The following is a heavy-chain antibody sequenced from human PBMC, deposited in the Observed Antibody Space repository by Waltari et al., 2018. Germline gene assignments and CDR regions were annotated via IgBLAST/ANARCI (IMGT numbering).Heavy chain of an antibody. J-gene: IGHJ4*02. D-gene: IGHD6-13*01. CDR3: AREILYSSSWYYFDY. V-gene: IGHV4-59*11. Sequence: QVQLQESGPGLVKPSETLSLTCTVSGGSISSHYWSWIRQPPGKGLEWIGYIYYSGSTNYNPYLKSRVTISVDTSKNQFSLKLSSVTAADTAVYYCAREILYSSSWYYFDYWGQGTLVTVSS. CDR1: GGSISSHY. CDR2: IYYSGST.